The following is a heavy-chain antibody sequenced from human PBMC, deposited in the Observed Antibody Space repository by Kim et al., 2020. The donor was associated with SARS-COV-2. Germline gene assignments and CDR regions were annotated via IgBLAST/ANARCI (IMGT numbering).Heavy chain of an antibody. D-gene: IGHD3-3*01. CDR3: AKDRMSGLDY. Sequence: STYYADSVKGRFTNSRDNSKNTLYLQRNSLRAEDTAVYYCAKDRMSGLDYWGQGTLVTVSS. J-gene: IGHJ4*02. V-gene: IGHV3-23*01. CDR2: ST.